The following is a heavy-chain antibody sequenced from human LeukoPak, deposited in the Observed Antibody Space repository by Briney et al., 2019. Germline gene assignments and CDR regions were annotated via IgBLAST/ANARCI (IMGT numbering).Heavy chain of an antibody. J-gene: IGHJ6*03. Sequence: GGSLRLSCAASGFTFRTYCMNWVRQAPGKGLEWVSYISSSGSTIYYADSVKGRFTISRDNAKNTLYLQMDSLRAEDTAVYYCAKDHCSSTSCYQGIYYYYYMDVWGKGTTVTISS. D-gene: IGHD2-2*01. CDR2: ISSSGSTI. V-gene: IGHV3-48*04. CDR3: AKDHCSSTSCYQGIYYYYYMDV. CDR1: GFTFRTYC.